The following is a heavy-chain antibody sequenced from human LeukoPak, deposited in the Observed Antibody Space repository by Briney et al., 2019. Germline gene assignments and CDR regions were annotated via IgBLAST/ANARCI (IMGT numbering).Heavy chain of an antibody. CDR2: IIPIFGTA. D-gene: IGHD3-3*01. CDR1: GGTFSSYA. Sequence: SVKVSCKASGGTFSSYAISWVRQAPGQGLEWMGGIIPIFGTANYAQKFQGRVTITADESTTTAYIELSSLRSEDTAVYYCARGDDFWSGGGWYYYYMDVWGKGTTVTVSS. J-gene: IGHJ6*03. CDR3: ARGDDFWSGGGWYYYYMDV. V-gene: IGHV1-69*13.